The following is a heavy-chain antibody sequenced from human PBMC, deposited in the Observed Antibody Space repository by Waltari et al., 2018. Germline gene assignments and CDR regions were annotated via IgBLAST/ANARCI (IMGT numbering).Heavy chain of an antibody. CDR1: GYSISSGYY. CDR3: ARTQDYYDSSGYRMPLLQGFQH. Sequence: QVQLQESGPGLVKPSETLSLTCAVSGYSISSGYYWGWIRQPPGKGLEWIGYIYYSGSTYYNPSLKSRVTISVDTSKNQFSLKLSSVTAADTAVYYCARTQDYYDSSGYRMPLLQGFQHWGQGTLVTVSS. J-gene: IGHJ1*01. CDR2: IYYSGST. V-gene: IGHV4-38-2*01. D-gene: IGHD3-22*01.